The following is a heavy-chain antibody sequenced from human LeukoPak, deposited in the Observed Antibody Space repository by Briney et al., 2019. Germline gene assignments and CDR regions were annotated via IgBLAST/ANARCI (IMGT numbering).Heavy chain of an antibody. Sequence: SETLSLTCTVSGGSISSGSYYWSWIRQPAGKGLEWIGRIYTSGSTNYNPSLKSRVTISVDTSKNQFSLKLSSVTAADTAVYYCARGGWELLNWFDPWGQGTLVTVSS. CDR2: IYTSGST. CDR1: GGSISSGSYY. J-gene: IGHJ5*02. D-gene: IGHD1-26*01. V-gene: IGHV4-61*02. CDR3: ARGGWELLNWFDP.